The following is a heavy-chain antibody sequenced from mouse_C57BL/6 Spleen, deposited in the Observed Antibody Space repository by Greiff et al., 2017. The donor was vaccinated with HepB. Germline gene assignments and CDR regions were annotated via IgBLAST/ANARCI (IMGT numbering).Heavy chain of an antibody. CDR1: GYTFTSYG. Sequence: QVQLQQSGAELARPGASVKLSCKASGYTFTSYGISWVKQRTGQGLEWIGEIYPRSGNTYYNEKFKGKATLTADKSSSTAYMELRSLTSEDSAVYFCARLSYYGSSYGYFDVWGTGTTVTVSS. D-gene: IGHD1-1*01. J-gene: IGHJ1*03. V-gene: IGHV1-81*01. CDR3: ARLSYYGSSYGYFDV. CDR2: IYPRSGNT.